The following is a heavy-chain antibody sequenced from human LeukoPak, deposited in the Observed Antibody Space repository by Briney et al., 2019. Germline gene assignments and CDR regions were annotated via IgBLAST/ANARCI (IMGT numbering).Heavy chain of an antibody. D-gene: IGHD2-15*01. CDR2: ISSSGSTI. CDR3: AREGCSGGSCYRNYYYYGMDV. V-gene: IGHV3-11*01. J-gene: IGHJ6*02. Sequence: GGSLRLSCVVSGFTLSSDWMSWIRQAPGKGLEWVSYISSSGSTIYYADSVKGRFTISRDNAKNSLYLQMNSLRAEDTAVYYCAREGCSGGSCYRNYYYYGMDVWGQGTTVTVSS. CDR1: GFTLSSDW.